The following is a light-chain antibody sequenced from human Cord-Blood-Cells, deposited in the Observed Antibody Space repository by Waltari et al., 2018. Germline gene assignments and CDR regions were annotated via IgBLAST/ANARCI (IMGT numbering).Light chain of an antibody. V-gene: IGLV2-23*01. Sequence: QSALTQPASVYGSPGQSITIPCTGTRSDVGSYNLVPWYQQHPGKAPKLMIYEGSKRPSGVSNRFSGSKSGNTASLTISGLQAEDEADYYCCSYAGSSTWVFGGGTKLTVL. CDR1: RSDVGSYNL. CDR3: CSYAGSSTWV. CDR2: EGS. J-gene: IGLJ3*02.